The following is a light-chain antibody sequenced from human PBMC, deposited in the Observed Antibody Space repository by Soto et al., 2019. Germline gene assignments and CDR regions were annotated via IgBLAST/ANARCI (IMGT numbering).Light chain of an antibody. V-gene: IGKV3-15*01. Sequence: THSPATVSVSPGERATISCRASQSVSSNLAWYQQKPGQAPRLLIYGASTRATGIPARFSGSGSGTEFTLTISSLQSEDFAVYYCQQYNNWPQTFGQGTKVDIK. CDR3: QQYNNWPQT. CDR1: QSVSSN. CDR2: GAS. J-gene: IGKJ1*01.